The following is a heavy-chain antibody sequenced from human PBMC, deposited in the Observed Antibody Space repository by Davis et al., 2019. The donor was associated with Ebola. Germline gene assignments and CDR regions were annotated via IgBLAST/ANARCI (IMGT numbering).Heavy chain of an antibody. J-gene: IGHJ6*02. CDR1: GFTFSSYG. D-gene: IGHD4-17*01. CDR3: AKDIPTATYYGMDV. Sequence: PGGSLRLSCAASGFTFSSYGMHWVRQAPGKGLEWVAVISYDGSNKYYADSVKGRFTISRDNSKNTLYLQMNSLRAEDTAVYYCAKDIPTATYYGMDVWGQGTTVTVSS. CDR2: ISYDGSNK. V-gene: IGHV3-30*18.